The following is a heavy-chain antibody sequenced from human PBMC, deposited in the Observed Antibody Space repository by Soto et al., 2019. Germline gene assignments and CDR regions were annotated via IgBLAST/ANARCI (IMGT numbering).Heavy chain of an antibody. CDR1: GFTFDDYG. D-gene: IGHD6-19*01. CDR2: ITWNGGTT. V-gene: IGHV3-20*01. CDR3: SRSGYSSGWFNFDY. Sequence: PGGSLRLSCAASGFTFDDYGMSWVRQAPGKGLEWVSGITWNGGTTGYADSVKGRFTISRDNAKNPLYLQMNSLRAEDTALYHCSRSGYSSGWFNFDYWGQRTLVTVSS. J-gene: IGHJ4*02.